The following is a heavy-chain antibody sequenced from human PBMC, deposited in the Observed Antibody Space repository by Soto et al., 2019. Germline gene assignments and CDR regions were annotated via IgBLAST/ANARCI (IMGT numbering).Heavy chain of an antibody. CDR2: ISYDGSYK. CDR1: GFTFSSYG. J-gene: IGHJ6*02. D-gene: IGHD3-22*01. CDR3: AKELNYDSSGYPYYYYGMDV. V-gene: IGHV3-30*18. Sequence: GGSLRLSCAASGFTFSSYGMHWVRQAPGKGLEWVAVISYDGSYKYYADSVKGRFTISRDNSKNTLYLQMNSLRAEDTAVYYCAKELNYDSSGYPYYYYGMDVWGQGTTVTVSS.